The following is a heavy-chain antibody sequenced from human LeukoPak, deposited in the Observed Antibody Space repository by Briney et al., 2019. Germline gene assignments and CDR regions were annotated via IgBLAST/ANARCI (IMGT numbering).Heavy chain of an antibody. V-gene: IGHV4-38-2*02. J-gene: IGHJ6*03. CDR2: IFHSGST. CDR3: ARGDWGSPDYYYMDV. D-gene: IGHD7-27*01. CDR1: GYSISSGFY. Sequence: PSETLSLTCSVSGYSISSGFYWGWIRQPPGKGLEWIGSIFHSGSTDYNPSLKSRVTISIDTSKNQFSLKQSSVTAADTAVYYCARGDWGSPDYYYMDVWGKGTTVTISS.